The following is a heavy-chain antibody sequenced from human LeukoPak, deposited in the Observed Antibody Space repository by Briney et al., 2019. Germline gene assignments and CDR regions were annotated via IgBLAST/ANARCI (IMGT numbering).Heavy chain of an antibody. CDR2: ISYDGSNK. V-gene: IGHV3-30*04. J-gene: IGHJ4*02. CDR3: ARPYCSGGSCYSSLRSYFDY. CDR1: GFTFSSYA. D-gene: IGHD2-15*01. Sequence: GGSLRLSCAASGFTFSSYAMHWVRQAPGKGLEWVAVISYDGSNKYYADSVKGRFTISKDNSKNTLYLQMNSLRAEDTAVYYCARPYCSGGSCYSSLRSYFDYWGQGTLVTVSS.